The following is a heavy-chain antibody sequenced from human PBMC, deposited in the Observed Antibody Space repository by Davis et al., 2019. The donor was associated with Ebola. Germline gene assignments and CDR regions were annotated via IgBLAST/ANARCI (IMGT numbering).Heavy chain of an antibody. D-gene: IGHD4-17*01. V-gene: IGHV3-30*04. Sequence: GESLKISCAASGFTFSNFAMHWVRQAPDKGLDWVAVISYDGSDKYYADSVKGRFTISRDNSRDTLYLQMNSLRAEDTAVYYCAPTTGWNYFDSWGQGTLVTVSS. CDR3: APTTGWNYFDS. J-gene: IGHJ4*02. CDR1: GFTFSNFA. CDR2: ISYDGSDK.